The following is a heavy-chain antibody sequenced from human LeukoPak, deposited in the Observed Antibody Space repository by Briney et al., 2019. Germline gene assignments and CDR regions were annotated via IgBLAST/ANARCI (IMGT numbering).Heavy chain of an antibody. J-gene: IGHJ4*02. CDR1: GYTFTGHY. CDR3: ARTLYIAAAPGGFDY. V-gene: IGHV1-2*02. Sequence: ASVKVSCKASGYTFTGHYIHWVRQAPGQGLEWMGWINPKNAGTNYAQKFQGRVTMTRDTSTGTAYMELSRLRSDDAAVCYCARTLYIAAAPGGFDYWGQGTLVTISS. D-gene: IGHD6-13*01. CDR2: INPKNAGT.